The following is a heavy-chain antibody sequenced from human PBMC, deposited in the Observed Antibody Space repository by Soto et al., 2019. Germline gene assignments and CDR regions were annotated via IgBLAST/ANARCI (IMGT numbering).Heavy chain of an antibody. CDR2: IYHSGST. V-gene: IGHV4-4*02. Sequence: SETLSLTCAVSGGSISSSNWWSWVRQPPGKGLEWIGEIYHSGSTKYNPSLKTRVTISVDKSKSQFSMTLSSVTASDTAVYYCARLGFYYQSLDPWGHGTLVTVSS. J-gene: IGHJ5*02. CDR1: GGSISSSNW. CDR3: ARLGFYYQSLDP. D-gene: IGHD2-2*01.